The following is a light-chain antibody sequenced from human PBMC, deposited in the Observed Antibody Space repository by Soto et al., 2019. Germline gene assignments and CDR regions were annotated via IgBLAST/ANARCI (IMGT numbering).Light chain of an antibody. CDR2: EVS. CDR3: SSYTSSSPYV. CDR1: SSDVGGYNY. J-gene: IGLJ1*01. V-gene: IGLV2-14*01. Sequence: QSALTQPASVSWSPGQSITISCTGTSSDVGGYNYVSWYQQHPGKAPKLMIYEVSNRPSGVSNRFSGSKSGNTASLTISGLQAEDEADHYCSSYTSSSPYVFGTGTKVTVL.